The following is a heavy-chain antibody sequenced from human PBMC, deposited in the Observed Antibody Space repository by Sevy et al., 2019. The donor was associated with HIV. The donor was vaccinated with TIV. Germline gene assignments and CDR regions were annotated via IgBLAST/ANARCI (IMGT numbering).Heavy chain of an antibody. Sequence: GGSLRLSCAASGFTVSSNYMSWVRQAPGKGLEWVXVIYSGGSTYYADSVKGRFTISRDNSKNTLYLQMNSLRAEDTAVYYCARVVPAALVAXWXXXXGXGTLVTVSS. CDR3: ARVVPAALVAXWXXX. V-gene: IGHV3-53*01. CDR1: GFTVSSNY. CDR2: IYSGGST. D-gene: IGHD2-2*01. J-gene: IGHJ5*02.